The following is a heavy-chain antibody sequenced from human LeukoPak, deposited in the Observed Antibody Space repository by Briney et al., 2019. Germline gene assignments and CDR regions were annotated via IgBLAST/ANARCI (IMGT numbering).Heavy chain of an antibody. CDR2: IYYSGST. V-gene: IGHV4-59*01. D-gene: IGHD6-19*01. Sequence: SETLSLTCTVSGGSISSYYWSWIRQPPGRGLEWIGYIYYSGSTNYNPSLKSRVTISVDTSKNQFSLKLSSVTAADTAVYYCARVSSSGWYTRNYWYFDLWGRGTLVTVSS. J-gene: IGHJ2*01. CDR3: ARVSSSGWYTRNYWYFDL. CDR1: GGSISSYY.